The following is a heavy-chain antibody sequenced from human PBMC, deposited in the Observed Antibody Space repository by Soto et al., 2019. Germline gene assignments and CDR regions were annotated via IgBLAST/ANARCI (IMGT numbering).Heavy chain of an antibody. CDR2: IYSGGGT. J-gene: IGHJ4*02. D-gene: IGHD2-21*02. CDR1: LFIVSDNY. Sequence: EVRLVQSGGGLVQPGGSLRLSCAASLFIVSDNYMSWVRQAPGKGLECVSLIYSGGGTDYAESVKGRFTISRDNSKNTLYLQMNSLKAEDTGLYYCATRMTAAPYWGQGTVVPVSS. V-gene: IGHV3-66*01. CDR3: ATRMTAAPY.